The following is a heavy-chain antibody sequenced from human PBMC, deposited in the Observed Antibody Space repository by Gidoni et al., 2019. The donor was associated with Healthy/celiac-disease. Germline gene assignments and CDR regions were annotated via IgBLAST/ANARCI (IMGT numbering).Heavy chain of an antibody. CDR2: IDSGGST. CDR1: GLTVSSNY. CDR3: ARGEYQLLNFDY. D-gene: IGHD2-2*01. V-gene: IGHV3-66*02. J-gene: IGHJ4*02. Sequence: EVQLVESGGGLVQPGGSLRLSCAASGLTVSSNYMSWVRQAPGKGLEWVSVIDSGGSTYYADSVKGRFTISRDNSKNTLYLQMNSLRAEDTAVYYCARGEYQLLNFDYWGQGTLVTVSS.